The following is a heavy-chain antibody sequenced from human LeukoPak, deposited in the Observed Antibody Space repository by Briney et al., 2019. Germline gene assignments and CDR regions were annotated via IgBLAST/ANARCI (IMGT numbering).Heavy chain of an antibody. CDR3: ARGEGLFDY. V-gene: IGHV3-33*01. J-gene: IGHJ4*02. CDR2: IWYDGNNK. Sequence: GRSLRLSCAASGFTFSSYGMHWVRQAPGKGLEWVAVIWYDGNNKYYADSVKGRFTISRDNSKNTLYLQMNSLRAEDTAVYHCARGEGLFDYWGQGTLVTVSS. CDR1: GFTFSSYG.